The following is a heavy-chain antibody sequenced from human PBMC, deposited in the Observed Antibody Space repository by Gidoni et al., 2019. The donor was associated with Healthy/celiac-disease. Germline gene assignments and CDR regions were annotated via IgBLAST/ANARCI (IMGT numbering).Heavy chain of an antibody. CDR2: ISGSGGST. V-gene: IGHV3-23*01. CDR3: AKDPRSWLGNTYFDY. D-gene: IGHD6-19*01. J-gene: IGHJ4*02. CDR1: GFTFRSYA. Sequence: EVQLLESGGGLVQPGGSLRLSCAASGFTFRSYAMSWVRQAPGKGLEWVSAISGSGGSTYYADSVKGRFTISRDNSKNTLYLQMNSLRAEDTAVYYCAKDPRSWLGNTYFDYWGQGTLVTVSS.